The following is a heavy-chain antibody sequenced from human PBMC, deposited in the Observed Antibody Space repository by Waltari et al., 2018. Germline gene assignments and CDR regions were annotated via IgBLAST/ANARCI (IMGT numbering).Heavy chain of an antibody. Sequence: QVQLVQSGAEVKKPGASVKVSCKASGYTFTGYYMHWVRQAPGQGLEWMGRINPNSGCTNYAQKFQGRVTMTRDTSISTAYMELSRLRSDDTAVYYCARDIVVVPAASGMDVWGKGTTVTVSS. CDR3: ARDIVVVPAASGMDV. CDR2: INPNSGCT. V-gene: IGHV1-2*06. CDR1: GYTFTGYY. D-gene: IGHD2-2*01. J-gene: IGHJ6*04.